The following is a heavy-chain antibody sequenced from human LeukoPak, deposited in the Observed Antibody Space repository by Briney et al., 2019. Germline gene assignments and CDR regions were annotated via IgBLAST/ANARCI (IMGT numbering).Heavy chain of an antibody. CDR2: ISASSSYT. J-gene: IGHJ4*02. CDR1: GIPFSDYY. D-gene: IGHD6-13*01. Sequence: GGSLRLSCVVSGIPFSDYYMNWIRQTPGKGLEWISYISASSSYTDYADSVKGRFTISRDSAQNALFLQMNRLRVEDTAVYYCAAGTAADYWGQGTLVTVSS. CDR3: AAGTAADY. V-gene: IGHV3-11*03.